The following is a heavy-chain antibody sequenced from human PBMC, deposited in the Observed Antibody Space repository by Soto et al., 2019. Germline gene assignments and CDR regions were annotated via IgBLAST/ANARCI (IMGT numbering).Heavy chain of an antibody. Sequence: ASVKVSCKASGYTFTGHYIHWVRQAPGQGLESMGWINPNSGGTNSAQKFQGRVTMTRDTSISTAYMELSKLRSDDTAMYYCRVTGISEVDYWGQGTLVTVSS. CDR3: RVTGISEVDY. V-gene: IGHV1-2*02. J-gene: IGHJ4*02. CDR1: GYTFTGHY. CDR2: INPNSGGT. D-gene: IGHD2-21*02.